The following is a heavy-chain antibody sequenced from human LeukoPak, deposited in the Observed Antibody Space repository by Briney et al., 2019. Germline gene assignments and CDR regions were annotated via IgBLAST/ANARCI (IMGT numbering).Heavy chain of an antibody. Sequence: GASVTVSRKASGYTFTTYYMHWVRQAPGQGLEWMGIINPSGGSTNYAQKFQGRVTITRDTSTSTVYMELSSLRSEDTAVYYCARDQKLGGCVDYWGQGTLVTVSS. CDR1: GYTFTTYY. V-gene: IGHV1-46*01. CDR2: INPSGGST. J-gene: IGHJ4*02. CDR3: ARDQKLGGCVDY. D-gene: IGHD4-11*01.